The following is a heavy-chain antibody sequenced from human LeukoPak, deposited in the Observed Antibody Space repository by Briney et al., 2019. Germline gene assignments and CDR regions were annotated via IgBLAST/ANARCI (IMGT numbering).Heavy chain of an antibody. CDR2: INSDGSST. CDR1: GFTFSNFW. D-gene: IGHD3-22*01. CDR3: AKDPLSYYDSSGYRYFDY. Sequence: PGWSLRLSCAASGFTFSNFWMHWVRQAPGRGLVWVSRINSDGSSTSYADSVKGRFTISRDNAKNTLYLQMNRLRAEDTAVYFCAKDPLSYYDSSGYRYFDYWGQGTLVTVSS. V-gene: IGHV3-74*01. J-gene: IGHJ4*02.